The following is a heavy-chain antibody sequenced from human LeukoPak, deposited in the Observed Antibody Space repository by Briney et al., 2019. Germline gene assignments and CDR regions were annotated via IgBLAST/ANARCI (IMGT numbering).Heavy chain of an antibody. D-gene: IGHD2-15*01. V-gene: IGHV1-18*01. Sequence: ASMKVSRKTSGYTFTSYGISWVRQAPGQGLEWMGWISADNGKTNYAQKLQGRVTMTTDTSTSTAYMELRSLRSDDTAVYYCARVTPIVVVVAATYYHYYYMDVWGKGTTVTVSS. J-gene: IGHJ6*03. CDR2: ISADNGKT. CDR3: ARVTPIVVVVAATYYHYYYMDV. CDR1: GYTFTSYG.